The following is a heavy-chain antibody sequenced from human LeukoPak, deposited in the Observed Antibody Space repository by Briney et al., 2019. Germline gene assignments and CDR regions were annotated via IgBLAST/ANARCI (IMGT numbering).Heavy chain of an antibody. D-gene: IGHD6-19*01. J-gene: IGHJ4*02. V-gene: IGHV3-23*01. CDR1: GFTFSSYG. CDR2: IVSGGGRT. Sequence: GGSLRLSCAASGFTFSSYGMHWVRQAPGKGLEWVSAIVSGGGRTYYADSVKGRFTISRDSSKNTLYLQMNSLRAEDTAVYYCAKDTRSGWYGLFDNWGQGTLVTVSS. CDR3: AKDTRSGWYGLFDN.